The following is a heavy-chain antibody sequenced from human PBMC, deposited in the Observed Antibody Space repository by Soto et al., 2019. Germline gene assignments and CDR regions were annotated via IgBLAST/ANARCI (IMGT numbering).Heavy chain of an antibody. D-gene: IGHD2-21*01. Sequence: QITLKESGPTLVKPTQTLTLTCTVSGFSLSNARMGVSWIRQPPGKALEWLAHIFSNDEKSYSTSLKSRLTISKDTSKSQVVPTMTNMDPVDTATYYCARILFRNSVGWFDPWGQGTLVTVSS. CDR1: GFSLSNARMG. CDR3: ARILFRNSVGWFDP. CDR2: IFSNDEK. J-gene: IGHJ5*02. V-gene: IGHV2-26*01.